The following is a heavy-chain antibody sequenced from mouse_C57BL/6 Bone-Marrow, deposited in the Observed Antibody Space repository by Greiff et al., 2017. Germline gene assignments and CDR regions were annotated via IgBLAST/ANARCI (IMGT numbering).Heavy chain of an antibody. CDR2: INPNNGCT. V-gene: IGHV1-22*01. Sequence: VHVKQSGPELVKPGASVKLSCKASGYTFTDYNMHWVKPSHGKSLEWIGYINPNNGCTSYNQKFKGKATLTVNQYSSTAYIELRSLTSEDSAVYYCAIDVYYSSGGDNWGQGTTLTVSS. CDR1: GYTFTDYN. CDR3: AIDVYYSSGGDN. J-gene: IGHJ4*01. D-gene: IGHD2-3*01.